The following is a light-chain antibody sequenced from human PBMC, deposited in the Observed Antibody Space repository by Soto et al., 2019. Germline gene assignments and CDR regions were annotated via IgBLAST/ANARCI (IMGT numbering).Light chain of an antibody. V-gene: IGKV1-5*03. CDR2: KAS. Sequence: DIQMTQSPSTLSASVGDRVTITCRASQSISSWLAWYQQKPGKAPKLLIYKASSLESGVPSRFSGSGSGTDFTLTISSLQPDDFATSYCQQYNSYLWTFGQGTEVEIK. J-gene: IGKJ1*01. CDR3: QQYNSYLWT. CDR1: QSISSW.